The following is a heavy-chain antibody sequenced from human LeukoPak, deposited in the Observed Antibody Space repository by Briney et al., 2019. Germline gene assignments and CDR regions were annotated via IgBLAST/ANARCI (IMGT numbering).Heavy chain of an antibody. J-gene: IGHJ6*02. CDR1: GYTFTSYD. CDR2: MNPNSGNT. Sequence: ASVKVSCKASGYTFTSYDINWVRQATGQGLEWMGWMNPNSGNTGYAQKFQGRVTMTRNTSISAAYMGLSSLRSEDTAVYYCARGRILRYFDWSSYYYYYGMDVWGQGTTVTVSS. CDR3: ARGRILRYFDWSSYYYYYGMDV. V-gene: IGHV1-8*01. D-gene: IGHD3-9*01.